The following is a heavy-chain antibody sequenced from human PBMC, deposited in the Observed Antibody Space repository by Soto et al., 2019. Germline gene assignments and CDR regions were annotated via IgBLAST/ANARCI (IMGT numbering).Heavy chain of an antibody. J-gene: IGHJ4*02. CDR3: ARTGYGDHFDY. CDR2: THDSGII. D-gene: IGHD5-18*01. CDR1: GGSMSHYH. Sequence: PSETLSLTCTVSGGSMSHYHWCWIRQSPGKGLEFIGYTHDSGIINYNPSLMSQVAISLDPSKNQFSLKLTAVTAADTALYYCARTGYGDHFDYWGRGTLVTVSS. V-gene: IGHV4-59*01.